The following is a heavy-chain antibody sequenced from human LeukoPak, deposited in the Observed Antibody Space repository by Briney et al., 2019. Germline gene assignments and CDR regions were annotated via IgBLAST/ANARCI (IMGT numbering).Heavy chain of an antibody. V-gene: IGHV4-59*08. CDR3: ARPRYDSSGYRYWYFDL. CDR2: ISYSGST. D-gene: IGHD3-22*01. J-gene: IGHJ2*01. CDR1: GDSISSYY. Sequence: PSETLSLTCSVSGDSISSYYWSWIRQPPGKGLEWIGYISYSGSTNYNPSLKSRVTISVDTSKNQFSLKLNSVTAADTAVYYCARPRYDSSGYRYWYFDLWGRGTLVTVSS.